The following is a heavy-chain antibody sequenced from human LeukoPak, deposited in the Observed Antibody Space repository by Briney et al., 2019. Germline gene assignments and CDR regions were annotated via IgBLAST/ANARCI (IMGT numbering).Heavy chain of an antibody. V-gene: IGHV3-48*03. CDR3: VRSRYCSGGSCYQYLDY. Sequence: GGSLRLSCAASGFTFSSYEMNWVRQAPGKGLEWVSYISSSGSTIYYADSVKGRFTISRDNAKNSLYLQMNSLRAEDTAVYYCVRSRYCSGGSCYQYLDYWGQGTLVTVSS. CDR1: GFTFSSYE. J-gene: IGHJ4*02. CDR2: ISSSGSTI. D-gene: IGHD2-15*01.